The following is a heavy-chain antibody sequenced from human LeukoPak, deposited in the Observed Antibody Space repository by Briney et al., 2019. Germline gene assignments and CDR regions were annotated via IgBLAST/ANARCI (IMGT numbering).Heavy chain of an antibody. J-gene: IGHJ4*02. D-gene: IGHD3-10*01. V-gene: IGHV3-74*01. CDR2: IKTDGRDT. CDR3: ARFYGSGSYYYDY. CDR1: GFTFSDYW. Sequence: GGSLRLSCAASGFTFSDYWMHWVRQAPGKGLVWVSRIKTDGRDTNYADSVKGRFTISRDNAKNSLYLQMNSLRAEDTAVYYCARFYGSGSYYYDYWGQGTLVTVSS.